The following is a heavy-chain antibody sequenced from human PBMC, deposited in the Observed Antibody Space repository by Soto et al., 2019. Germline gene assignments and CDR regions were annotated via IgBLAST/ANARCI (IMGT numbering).Heavy chain of an antibody. CDR3: ARESTSWFPYYGIDV. CDR1: GGSIDYYY. CDR2: ISDSGST. Sequence: QVQLQESGPGLVKSSEPLSLTCTVSGGSIDYYYWSWIRQPPGKGLEWIGYISDSGSTKYNPSLRSRVTISVDTSKNQCSLNLNSVTAADTAVYYCARESTSWFPYYGIDVWGQGTTVTVSS. V-gene: IGHV4-59*01. J-gene: IGHJ6*02. D-gene: IGHD6-13*01.